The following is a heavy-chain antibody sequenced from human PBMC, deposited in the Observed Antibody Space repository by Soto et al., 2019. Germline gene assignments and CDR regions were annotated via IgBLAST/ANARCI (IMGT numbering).Heavy chain of an antibody. V-gene: IGHV3-23*01. CDR1: GFTFSSYA. CDR2: ISGSGGST. CDR3: AKIAGAGGSGWKSLGAFDI. J-gene: IGHJ3*02. Sequence: GGSLRLSCAASGFTFSSYAMSWVRQAPGKGLEWVSAISGSGGSTYYADSVKGRFTISRDNSKNTLYLQMNSLRAEDTAVYYCAKIAGAGGSGWKSLGAFDIWGQGTMVTVSS. D-gene: IGHD6-19*01.